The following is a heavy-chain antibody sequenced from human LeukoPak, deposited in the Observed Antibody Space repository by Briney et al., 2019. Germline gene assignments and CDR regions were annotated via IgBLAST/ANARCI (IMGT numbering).Heavy chain of an antibody. V-gene: IGHV3-74*01. D-gene: IGHD4-11*01. Sequence: GGSLRLSCAASGFTVSSNYMSWVRQAPGKGLVWVSRINTDGSSTSYADSVKGRFTISRDNAKNTLYLQMNSLRAEDTAVYYCARGATTRGLYYYYMDVWGKGTTVTVSS. J-gene: IGHJ6*03. CDR3: ARGATTRGLYYYYMDV. CDR1: GFTVSSNY. CDR2: INTDGSST.